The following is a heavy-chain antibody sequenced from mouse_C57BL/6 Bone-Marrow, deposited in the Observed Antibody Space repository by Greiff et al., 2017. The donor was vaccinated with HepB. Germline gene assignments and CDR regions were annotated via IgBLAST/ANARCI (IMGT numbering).Heavy chain of an antibody. V-gene: IGHV2-2*01. Sequence: VKLVESGPGLVQPSQSLSITCTVSGFSLTSYGVHWVRQSPGKGLEWLGVIWSGGSTDYNAAFISRLSISKDNSKSQVFFKMNSLQADDTAIYYCARNRDYYGSSPWYVDVWGTGTTVTVSS. J-gene: IGHJ1*03. CDR2: IWSGGST. CDR3: ARNRDYYGSSPWYVDV. CDR1: GFSLTSYG. D-gene: IGHD1-1*01.